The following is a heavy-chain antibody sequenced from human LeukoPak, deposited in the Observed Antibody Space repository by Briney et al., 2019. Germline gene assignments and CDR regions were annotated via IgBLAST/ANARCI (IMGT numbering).Heavy chain of an antibody. Sequence: PSETLSLTCTVSGGSISSSSYYWGWIRQAPGKGLEWIGSINYSGSPYYNPSLRSRITISIDTSKNQFSLKLSSVTAADTAVYYCARQEKRRAFLEWLLTEPFDYWGQGTLVTVSS. CDR3: ARQEKRRAFLEWLLTEPFDY. J-gene: IGHJ4*02. V-gene: IGHV4-39*01. CDR1: GGSISSSSYY. D-gene: IGHD3-3*02. CDR2: INYSGSP.